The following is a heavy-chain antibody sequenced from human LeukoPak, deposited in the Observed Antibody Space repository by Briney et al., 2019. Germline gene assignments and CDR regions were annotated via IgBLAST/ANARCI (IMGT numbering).Heavy chain of an antibody. CDR2: ISDDGSKK. V-gene: IGHV3-30*18. D-gene: IGHD6-13*01. CDR1: GFXFSNYG. Sequence: PGRSLRLSCAASGFXFSNYGIHWVRQAPGQGLEWVSSISDDGSKKYYADSVKGRFTISRDNSKNTLSLQLNSLRGDDTGMYFCAKDSSSSNYYYGLDVWGQGTTVTVSS. CDR3: AKDSSSSNYYYGLDV. J-gene: IGHJ6*02.